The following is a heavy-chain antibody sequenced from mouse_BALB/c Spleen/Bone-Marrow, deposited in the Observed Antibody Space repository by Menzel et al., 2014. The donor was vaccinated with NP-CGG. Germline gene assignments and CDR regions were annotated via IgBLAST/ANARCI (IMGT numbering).Heavy chain of an antibody. Sequence: DVMLVESGGGLVKPGGSLKLSCEASGITVSSYAMSWVRLTPEKRLEWVASIGSGGRKHYPDSVEGRLTISRDNARNILYLQVSSLRSEDTAMYYCARGGMTPFDFWGQGITLTVSS. J-gene: IGHJ2*01. CDR3: ARGGMTPFDF. D-gene: IGHD2-13*01. CDR1: GITVSSYA. CDR2: IGSGGRK. V-gene: IGHV5-6-5*01.